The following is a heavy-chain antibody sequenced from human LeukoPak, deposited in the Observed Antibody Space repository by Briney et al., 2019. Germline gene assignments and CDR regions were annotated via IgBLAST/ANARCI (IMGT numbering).Heavy chain of an antibody. CDR1: GFTFSSYA. CDR3: AKDPYPAMVNWFDP. Sequence: GGSLRLSCAASGFTFSSYAMSWVRQAPGKGLEWVSAISGSGGSTYYADSVKGRFTISRDNSKNTLHLQMNSLRAEDTAVYYCAKDPYPAMVNWFDPWGQGTLVTVSS. V-gene: IGHV3-23*01. D-gene: IGHD5-18*01. J-gene: IGHJ5*02. CDR2: ISGSGGST.